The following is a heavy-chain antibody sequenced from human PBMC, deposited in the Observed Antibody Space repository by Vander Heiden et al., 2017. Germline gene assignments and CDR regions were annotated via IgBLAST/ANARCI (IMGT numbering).Heavy chain of an antibody. CDR1: GFTFSSYG. J-gene: IGHJ4*02. CDR2: IWYDGSNK. D-gene: IGHD2-21*02. V-gene: IGHV3-33*01. Sequence: QVQLVESGGGVVQPGRSLRLSCAASGFTFSSYGRHWVRQAPGKGLEWVAVIWYDGSNKYYADSVKGRFTISRDNSKNTLYLQMNSLRAEDTAVYYCARGSYCGGDCLDYWGQGTLVTVSS. CDR3: ARGSYCGGDCLDY.